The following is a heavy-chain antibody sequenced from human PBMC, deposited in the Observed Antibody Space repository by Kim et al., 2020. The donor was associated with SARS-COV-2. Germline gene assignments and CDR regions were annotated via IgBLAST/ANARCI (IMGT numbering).Heavy chain of an antibody. V-gene: IGHV3-43*01. CDR2: ISWEGDKA. CDR1: GFTFDDYM. Sequence: GGSLRLSCAASGFTFDDYMLHWVRQAPGKALEWVSVISWEGDKAYYADSVKGRFTISRDNRKSSLYLQMNSLSTEDTALYYCAKAYSSSLYSRGLDYWGQGALVTVSS. D-gene: IGHD6-13*01. J-gene: IGHJ4*02. CDR3: AKAYSSSLYSRGLDY.